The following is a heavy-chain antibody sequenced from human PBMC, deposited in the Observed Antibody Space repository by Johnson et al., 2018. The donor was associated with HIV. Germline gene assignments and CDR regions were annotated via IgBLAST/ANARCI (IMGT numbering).Heavy chain of an antibody. D-gene: IGHD4-23*01. J-gene: IGHJ3*02. Sequence: VQLVESGGGLVQPGGSLRLSCPASGFTFSSYWMNWVRQAPGKGLEWVANIKQDGSEKYYVDSVKGRFTISRDNAKNSLYLQMTSLRAEDTAVYYCARAPRWFNVFDIWGQGTMVTVSS. CDR1: GFTFSSYW. CDR2: IKQDGSEK. CDR3: ARAPRWFNVFDI. V-gene: IGHV3-7*04.